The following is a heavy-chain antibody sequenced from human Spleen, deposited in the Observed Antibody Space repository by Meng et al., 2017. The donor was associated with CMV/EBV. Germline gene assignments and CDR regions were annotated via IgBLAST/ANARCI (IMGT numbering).Heavy chain of an antibody. Sequence: GESLKISCKGSGYSFTSYWIGWVRQMPGKGLEWMGIIYPGDSDTRYSPSFQGQVTISADKSISTAYLQWSSLKASDTAMYYCASKVSVDTAMVVDAFDIWGQGTMVTV. J-gene: IGHJ3*02. V-gene: IGHV5-51*01. D-gene: IGHD5-18*01. CDR2: IYPGDSDT. CDR1: GYSFTSYW. CDR3: ASKVSVDTAMVVDAFDI.